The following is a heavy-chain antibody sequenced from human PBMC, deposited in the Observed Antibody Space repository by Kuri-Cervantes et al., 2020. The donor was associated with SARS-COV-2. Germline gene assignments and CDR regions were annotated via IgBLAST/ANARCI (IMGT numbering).Heavy chain of an antibody. D-gene: IGHD6-19*01. J-gene: IGHJ4*02. CDR3: AKVNGILGSAWYSRAHFDY. CDR1: GFTFSSYA. CDR2: ISVSGGDT. V-gene: IGHV3-23*01. Sequence: GGSLRLSCAASGFTFSSYAMAWVRQAPGKGLEWVSDISVSGGDTHYADSVRGRFTISRDNSKNTLYLQVNSLRAEDTAVYFCAKVNGILGSAWYSRAHFDYWGQGTLVTVSS.